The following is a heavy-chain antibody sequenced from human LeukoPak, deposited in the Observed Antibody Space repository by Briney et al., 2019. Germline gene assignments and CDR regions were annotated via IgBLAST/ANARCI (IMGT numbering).Heavy chain of an antibody. CDR3: ARVFYPAYYYDSSGPPNFDY. V-gene: IGHV3-21*01. CDR2: ISSSGTYS. CDR1: GFTFSSHS. Sequence: GGSLRLSCAASGFTFSSHSMTWVRQAPGKGLEWVSSISSSGTYSYYADSVKGRFTISRDSAKNSLCLQMNSLRAEDTAVYYCARVFYPAYYYDSSGPPNFDYWGQGSLVTVSS. D-gene: IGHD3-22*01. J-gene: IGHJ4*02.